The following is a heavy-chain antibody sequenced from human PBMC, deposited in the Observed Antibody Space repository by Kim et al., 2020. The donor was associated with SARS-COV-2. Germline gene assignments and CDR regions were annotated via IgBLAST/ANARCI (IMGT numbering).Heavy chain of an antibody. J-gene: IGHJ4*02. V-gene: IGHV1-58*01. Sequence: SVKVSCKASGYNFGTSTVQWMRQARGQALEWMGWIGIGNNDRRYSQKFQDRVTISRDLSTRTAYMELNSLTSADTAVYHCSAETYDNCSCHFDHWGQG. CDR2: IGIGNNDR. D-gene: IGHD2-15*01. CDR1: GYNFGTST. CDR3: SAETYDNCSCHFDH.